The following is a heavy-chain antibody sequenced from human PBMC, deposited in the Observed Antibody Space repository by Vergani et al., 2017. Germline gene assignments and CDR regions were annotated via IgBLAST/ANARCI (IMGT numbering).Heavy chain of an antibody. CDR1: GFTFDDYA. D-gene: IGHD5-24*01. J-gene: IGHJ4*02. V-gene: IGHV3-9*01. Sequence: EVQLVESGGGLVQPGRSLRLSCAASGFTFDDYAMHWVRQAPGKGLEWVSGISWNSGNIGYADSVKGRFTISRDNAKNSLYLQMNSLRAEDTALYYCAKGLEMATTELDYWGQGTLVTVSS. CDR3: AKGLEMATTELDY. CDR2: ISWNSGNI.